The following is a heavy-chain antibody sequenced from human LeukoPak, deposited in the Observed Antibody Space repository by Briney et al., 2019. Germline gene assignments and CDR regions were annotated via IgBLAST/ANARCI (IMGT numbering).Heavy chain of an antibody. J-gene: IGHJ4*02. D-gene: IGHD1-26*01. CDR1: GGSISSGNW. Sequence: PPGTLSLTCAVSGGSISSGNWWSWVRQPPGKGLEWIGEFYDGWSTNYNPSLKSRVTISVDKSNNQFYLKLNSVTAADTAVYYCARHQVGANTFDYWGQGTLVTVSS. V-gene: IGHV4-4*03. CDR2: FYDGWST. CDR3: ARHQVGANTFDY.